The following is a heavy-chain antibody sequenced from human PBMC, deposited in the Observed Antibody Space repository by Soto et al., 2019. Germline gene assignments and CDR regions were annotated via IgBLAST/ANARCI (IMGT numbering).Heavy chain of an antibody. CDR1: GFSLSTSGVG. CDR2: IYWNDDK. V-gene: IGHV2-5*01. Sequence: SGPTLVKPTQTLTLTCTFSGFSLSTSGVGVGWIRQPPGKALEWLALIYWNDDKRYSPSLKSRLTITKDTSKNQVVLTMTNMDPVDTATYYCAHRLRVGPGSRDSSSWYFDYWGQGTLVTVSS. CDR3: AHRLRVGPGSRDSSSWYFDY. D-gene: IGHD6-13*01. J-gene: IGHJ4*02.